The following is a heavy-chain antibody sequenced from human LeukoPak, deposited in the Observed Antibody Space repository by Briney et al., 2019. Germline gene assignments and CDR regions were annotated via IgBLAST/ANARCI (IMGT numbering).Heavy chain of an antibody. Sequence: PGGSLSLSCAASGFTFDDYGMSWVRQAPGKGLEWVSGINWNGGSTGYADSVKGRFTISRDNAKNSLYLQMNSLRAEDTALYYCARYSSSSEVYYMDVWGKGTTVTVSS. V-gene: IGHV3-20*04. CDR2: INWNGGST. CDR3: ARYSSSSEVYYMDV. D-gene: IGHD6-6*01. J-gene: IGHJ6*03. CDR1: GFTFDDYG.